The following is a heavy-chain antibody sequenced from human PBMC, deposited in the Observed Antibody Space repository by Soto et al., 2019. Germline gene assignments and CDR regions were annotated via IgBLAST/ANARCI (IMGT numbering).Heavy chain of an antibody. V-gene: IGHV3-33*01. J-gene: IGHJ4*02. CDR3: AREGAVAGSQDF. CDR2: IWYDGNYK. CDR1: GFMFSDYG. Sequence: SLRLSCAASGFMFSDYGMHWVRQAPGKGLEWVAIIWYDGNYKYYSESAKGRFTISRDNSNNTLYLQMNNLRVEDTAVYFCAREGAVAGSQDFWGQGTLVTVSS. D-gene: IGHD6-19*01.